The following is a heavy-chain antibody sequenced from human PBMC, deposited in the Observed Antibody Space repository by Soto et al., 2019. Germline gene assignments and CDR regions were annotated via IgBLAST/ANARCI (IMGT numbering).Heavy chain of an antibody. D-gene: IGHD3-16*01. CDR1: GYSFTRYG. CDR2: ISGYNANT. Sequence: QVQLVQSGAEVKKPGASVKVSCKASGYSFTRYGISWVRQAPGQGLEWMGWISGYNANTNSPENLQGRVTMTTDTSTSTAYMEVRNLISDDTDVYYCARMGDVPYYYYGLDVWGQGTTVTVSS. J-gene: IGHJ6*02. CDR3: ARMGDVPYYYYGLDV. V-gene: IGHV1-18*01.